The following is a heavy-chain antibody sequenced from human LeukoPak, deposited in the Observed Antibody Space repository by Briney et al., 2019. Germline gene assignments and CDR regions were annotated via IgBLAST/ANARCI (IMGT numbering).Heavy chain of an antibody. J-gene: IGHJ4*02. D-gene: IGHD6-19*01. V-gene: IGHV4-39*07. CDR2: GDYSGGT. CDR3: AGERGEEYSSGWYKTNFFYN. Sequence: PSETLSLTCTVSGDSFSSVTDYWAWIRQPPGKGLEWIASGDYSGGTYYNPSLESRVAISADMSKKQISLKLASVTGADTAVYYCAGERGEEYSSGWYKTNFFYNWGQGIRVTVSS. CDR1: GDSFSSVTDY.